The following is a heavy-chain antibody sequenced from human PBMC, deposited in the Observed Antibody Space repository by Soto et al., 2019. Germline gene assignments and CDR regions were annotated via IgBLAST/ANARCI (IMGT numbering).Heavy chain of an antibody. V-gene: IGHV3-30-3*01. CDR3: AKDRVKIGYVFDY. CDR2: ISYDGSNK. Sequence: GGSLRLSCAASGFTFSSYAMHWVRKAPGKGLECVAVISYDGSNKYYADSVKGRFTISRDNSKNTLYLQMNSLRPEDTAVYYCAKDRVKIGYVFDYWGQGTLVTVSS. D-gene: IGHD2-2*01. CDR1: GFTFSSYA. J-gene: IGHJ4*02.